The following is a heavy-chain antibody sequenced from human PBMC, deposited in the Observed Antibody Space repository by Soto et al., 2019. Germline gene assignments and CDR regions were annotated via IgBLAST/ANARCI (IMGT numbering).Heavy chain of an antibody. D-gene: IGHD4-17*01. V-gene: IGHV4-30-4*01. J-gene: IGHJ2*01. CDR1: GGSISGGVGGLYY. Sequence: QLQLRESGPGLVKPSETLSLTCTVSGGSISGGVGGLYYWSWIRQPPGKGLEWIGYIYDSGSTYSTPAFKSRLTISVDTSKNQFSLRLSSVTAADTAVYYCAREVIPLTTDWYFDLWGRGTLVTVSS. CDR2: IYDSGST. CDR3: AREVIPLTTDWYFDL.